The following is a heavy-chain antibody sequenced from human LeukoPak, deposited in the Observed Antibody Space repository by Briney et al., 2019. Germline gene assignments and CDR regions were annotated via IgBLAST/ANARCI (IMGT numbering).Heavy chain of an antibody. D-gene: IGHD3-10*01. CDR1: GGSISSYY. CDR3: ARGYYLNWFDP. J-gene: IGHJ5*02. Sequence: SETLSLTCTVSGGSISSYYRSWIRQPPGKGLEWIGYIYYSGSTNYNPSLKSRVTISVDTSKNQFSLKLSSVTAADTAVYYCARGYYLNWFDPWGQGNLVTVSS. V-gene: IGHV4-59*01. CDR2: IYYSGST.